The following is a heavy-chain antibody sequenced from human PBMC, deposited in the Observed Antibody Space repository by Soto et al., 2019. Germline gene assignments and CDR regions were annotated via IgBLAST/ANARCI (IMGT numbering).Heavy chain of an antibody. CDR2: ISYDGNNK. J-gene: IGHJ3*01. Sequence: QVQLVESGGGVVQPGRSLRLSCAASEFTFSNYGMHWVRQAPGKGLEWVAVISYDGNNKYYADSVKGRFTISRDNYKNTLYLQMDSLRAEDTAVYYCAKDLLLTTVTIPGVWGQGTMITVSS. D-gene: IGHD4-17*01. V-gene: IGHV3-30*18. CDR1: EFTFSNYG. CDR3: AKDLLLTTVTIPGV.